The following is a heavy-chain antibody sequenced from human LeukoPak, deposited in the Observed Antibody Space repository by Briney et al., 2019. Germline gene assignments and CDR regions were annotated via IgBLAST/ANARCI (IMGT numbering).Heavy chain of an antibody. Sequence: SETLSLTCTVSGGSISSSSYYWGWIRQPPGKGLEWIGSIYYSGSTYYNPSLKSRVTISVDTSKNQFSLKLSSVTAADTAVYYCARYYYYDSSGHLDYWGQGTLVTVSS. CDR1: GGSISSSSYY. V-gene: IGHV4-39*01. CDR2: IYYSGST. J-gene: IGHJ4*02. CDR3: ARYYYYDSSGHLDY. D-gene: IGHD3-22*01.